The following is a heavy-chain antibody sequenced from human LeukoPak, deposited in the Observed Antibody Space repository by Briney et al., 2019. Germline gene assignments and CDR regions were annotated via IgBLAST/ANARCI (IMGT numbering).Heavy chain of an antibody. CDR2: INHSGST. CDR3: ARVRYYDYVWGSYRPLPYAFDI. J-gene: IGHJ3*02. Sequence: PSETLSLTCAVYSGSFSGYYWSWIRQPPGKGLEWIGEINHSGSTNYNPSLKSRVTISVDTSKNQFSLKLSSVTAADTAVYYCARVRYYDYVWGSYRPLPYAFDIWGQGTMVTVSS. V-gene: IGHV4-34*01. CDR1: SGSFSGYY. D-gene: IGHD3-16*02.